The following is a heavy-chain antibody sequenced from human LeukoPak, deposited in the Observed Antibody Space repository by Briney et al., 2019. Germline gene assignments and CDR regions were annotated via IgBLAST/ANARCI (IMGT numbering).Heavy chain of an antibody. CDR2: IIPIFGTA. CDR3: AAQLAAGDAFDI. CDR1: GGTFSSYA. Sequence: ASVKVSCKASGGTFSSYAISWVRQAPGQGLEWMGGIIPIFGTANYAQKFQGRVTITTDESTSTAYMELSSLRSEDTAVYYCAAQLAAGDAFDIWGQGTMVTVSS. D-gene: IGHD6-13*01. J-gene: IGHJ3*02. V-gene: IGHV1-69*05.